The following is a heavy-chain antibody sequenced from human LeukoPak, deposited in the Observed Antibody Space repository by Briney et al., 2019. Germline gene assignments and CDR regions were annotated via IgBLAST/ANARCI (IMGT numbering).Heavy chain of an antibody. D-gene: IGHD3-10*01. CDR2: ISGSGDST. J-gene: IGHJ4*02. CDR1: GFTFSSYA. Sequence: GGSLRLSCAASGFTFSSYAMSWVRLAPGQGLEWVSVISGSGDSTFYADSVKGRFTISRDNSKNTLYLQMNSLRAEDTAVYYCAKSQELWFGELPDFDYWGQGTLVTVSS. V-gene: IGHV3-23*01. CDR3: AKSQELWFGELPDFDY.